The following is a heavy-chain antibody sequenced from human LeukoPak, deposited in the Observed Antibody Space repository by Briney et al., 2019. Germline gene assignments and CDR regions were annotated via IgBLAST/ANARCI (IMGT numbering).Heavy chain of an antibody. Sequence: SETLSLTCTVSGYSISSGYYWGWIRQPPGKGLEWIGSIYHSGSTYYNPSLKSRVTISVDTSKNQFSLKLSSVTTADTAVYYCARGAKLYYGSGSQGAFDYWGQGTLVTVSS. CDR2: IYHSGST. V-gene: IGHV4-38-2*02. D-gene: IGHD3-10*01. J-gene: IGHJ4*02. CDR1: GYSISSGYY. CDR3: ARGAKLYYGSGSQGAFDY.